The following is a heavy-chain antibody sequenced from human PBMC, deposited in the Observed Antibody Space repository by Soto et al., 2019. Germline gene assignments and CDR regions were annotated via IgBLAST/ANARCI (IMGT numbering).Heavy chain of an antibody. D-gene: IGHD3-3*01. CDR3: ARVSPPDDFYGYYGMDV. V-gene: IGHV1-69*01. CDR1: GGTFSSYA. Sequence: QVQLVQSGAEVKKPGSSVKVSCKASGGTFSSYAISWVRQAPGPGLEWMGGIIPIFGTANYAQKFQGRVTITANESTSTGDLELSSLRSEDTAVYYCARVSPPDDFYGYYGMDVWGQGTTVTVSS. J-gene: IGHJ6*02. CDR2: IIPIFGTA.